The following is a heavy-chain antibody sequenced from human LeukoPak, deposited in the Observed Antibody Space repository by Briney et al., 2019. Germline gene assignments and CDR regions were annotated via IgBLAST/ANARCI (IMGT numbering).Heavy chain of an antibody. J-gene: IGHJ4*02. CDR3: ARTPRVMPTPYYFDY. CDR2: VNLQGST. D-gene: IGHD2/OR15-2a*01. CDR1: GGSITQTNY. Sequence: PSETLSLTCDVSGGSITQTNYWTWVRQPPGKGLEWIGEVNLQGSTNYNPSLMRRVAISVDTSANHVSLQLTSVTAADTAVYYCARTPRVMPTPYYFDYWGQGTLVTVSS. V-gene: IGHV4-4*02.